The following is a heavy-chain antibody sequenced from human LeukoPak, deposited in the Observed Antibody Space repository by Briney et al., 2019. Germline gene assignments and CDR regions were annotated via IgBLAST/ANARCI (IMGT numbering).Heavy chain of an antibody. D-gene: IGHD1-26*01. CDR1: GGTFSSYT. J-gene: IGHJ4*02. Sequence: VASVKVSCKASGGTFSSYTISWVRQAPGQGLEWMGGIIPIFGTANYAQKFQGRVTITADESTSTAYMELSSLRSEDTAVYYCAXXGKWELLPASAIDYWGQGTLVTVSS. V-gene: IGHV1-69*13. CDR2: IIPIFGTA. CDR3: AXXGKWELLPASAIDY.